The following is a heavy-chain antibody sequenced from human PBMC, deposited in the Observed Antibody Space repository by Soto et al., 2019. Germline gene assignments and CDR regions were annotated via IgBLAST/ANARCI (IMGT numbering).Heavy chain of an antibody. CDR3: ARDIGSSWYDNYYYGMDV. D-gene: IGHD6-13*01. Sequence: ASVKVSCKASGYTFTSYYMHWVRQAPGQGLEWMGIINPSGGSTSYAQKFQGRVTMTRVTSTSTVYMELSSLRSEDTAVYYCARDIGSSWYDNYYYGMDVWGQGTTVTVSS. CDR2: INPSGGST. J-gene: IGHJ6*02. CDR1: GYTFTSYY. V-gene: IGHV1-46*01.